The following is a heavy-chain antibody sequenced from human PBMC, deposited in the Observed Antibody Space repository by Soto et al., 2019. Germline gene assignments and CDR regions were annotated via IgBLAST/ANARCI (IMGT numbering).Heavy chain of an antibody. J-gene: IGHJ6*02. CDR2: INPNSGGT. Sequence: ASVKVSCKASGYTFTGYYMHWVRQAPGQGLEWMGWINPNSGGTNYAQKFQGWVTMTRDTSISTAYMELSRLRSDDTAVYYCARDISVAAAVRGYYYGMDVWGQGTTVTVS. V-gene: IGHV1-2*04. CDR1: GYTFTGYY. CDR3: ARDISVAAAVRGYYYGMDV. D-gene: IGHD6-13*01.